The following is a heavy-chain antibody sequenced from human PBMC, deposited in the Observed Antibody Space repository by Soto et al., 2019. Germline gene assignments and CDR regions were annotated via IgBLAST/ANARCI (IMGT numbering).Heavy chain of an antibody. J-gene: IGHJ4*02. CDR3: AREPRDYYDPEFH. Sequence: SETLSLTCTVSGGSISSGGYYWSWIRQHPGKGLEWIGYIYYSGSTYYNPSLKSRVTISVDTSKNQFSLKLSSVTAADTAVYYCAREPRDYYDPEFHWGRGTLVTVSS. V-gene: IGHV4-31*03. CDR2: IYYSGST. D-gene: IGHD3-22*01. CDR1: GGSISSGGYY.